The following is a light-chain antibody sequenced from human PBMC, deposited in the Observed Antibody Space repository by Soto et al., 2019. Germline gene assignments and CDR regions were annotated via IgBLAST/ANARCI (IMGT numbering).Light chain of an antibody. CDR2: AAS. CDR3: QQTYRIPPT. Sequence: DIQMTQSPSTVSAYVGDSVTITCRASQSITTWLAWYQQKPGKAPKLLIYAASSLQSGVPSRFSGSGSGTDFTLTISSLLPEDFATYYCQQTYRIPPTFGQGTRLEIK. V-gene: IGKV1-39*01. CDR1: QSITTW. J-gene: IGKJ5*01.